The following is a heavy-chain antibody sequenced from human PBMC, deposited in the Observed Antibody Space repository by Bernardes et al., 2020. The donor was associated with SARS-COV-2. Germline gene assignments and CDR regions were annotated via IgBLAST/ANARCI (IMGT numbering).Heavy chain of an antibody. Sequence: SESLSLTCGGYGGSLSYYYWHWIRQSPEKGLEWIGEVNQSGTAKYSPSLRTRVTISVDKSRNQFSLRLTSMTAADTSFYYCARGDSYGINDGFDVWGRGTAVTVSS. CDR3: ARGDSYGINDGFDV. CDR1: GGSLSYYY. CDR2: VNQSGTA. J-gene: IGHJ6*02. V-gene: IGHV4-34*01. D-gene: IGHD5-18*01.